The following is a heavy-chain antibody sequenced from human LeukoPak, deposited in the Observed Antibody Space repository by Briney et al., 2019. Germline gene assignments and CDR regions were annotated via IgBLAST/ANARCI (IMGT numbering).Heavy chain of an antibody. CDR2: ISSSSSYI. J-gene: IGHJ6*02. V-gene: IGHV3-21*01. Sequence: GGSLRLSCAASGFTFSSYSMNWVRQAPGKGLEWVSSISSSSSYIYYADSVKGRSTISRDNAKNSLYLQMNSLRAEDTAVYYCGRLGVHYYYGMDVWGQGTTVTVSS. D-gene: IGHD2-8*01. CDR3: GRLGVHYYYGMDV. CDR1: GFTFSSYS.